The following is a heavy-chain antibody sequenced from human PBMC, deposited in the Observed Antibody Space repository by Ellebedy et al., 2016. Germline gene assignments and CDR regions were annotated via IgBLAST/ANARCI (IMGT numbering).Heavy chain of an antibody. Sequence: ASVKVSCKASGYTFTRYAMHWVRQAPGERLEWMGWIDAGNGNTKYSQKFQGRVTITRDTSASTAYMELSSLRSDDTAVYYCARQEMATIGDAFDIWGQGTMVTVSS. J-gene: IGHJ3*02. V-gene: IGHV1-3*01. D-gene: IGHD5-24*01. CDR2: IDAGNGNT. CDR1: GYTFTRYA. CDR3: ARQEMATIGDAFDI.